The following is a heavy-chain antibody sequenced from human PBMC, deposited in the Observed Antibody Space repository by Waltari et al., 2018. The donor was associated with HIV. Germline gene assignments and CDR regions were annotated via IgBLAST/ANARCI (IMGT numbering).Heavy chain of an antibody. CDR2: ISSSSSYI. V-gene: IGHV3-21*01. CDR3: ARDPFTYDSSGYYFDY. D-gene: IGHD3-22*01. J-gene: IGHJ4*02. Sequence: SYSMNWVRQAPGKGLEWVSSISSSSSYIYYADSVKGRFTISRDNAKNSLYLQMNSLRAEDTAVYYCARDPFTYDSSGYYFDYWGQGTLVTVSS. CDR1: SYS.